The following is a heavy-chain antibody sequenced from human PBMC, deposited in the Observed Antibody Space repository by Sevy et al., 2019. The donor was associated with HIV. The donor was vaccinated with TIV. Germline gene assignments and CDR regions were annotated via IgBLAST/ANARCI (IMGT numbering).Heavy chain of an antibody. Sequence: SETLSLTCAVYGGSFSGYYWNWIRQPPGKGLEWIGEINHTGSTNYNPSLKSRVTISVDTSKTQVCLKLSSVTAADTAIYYCARAPPIVVVPGAPSWFDPWGQGTLVTVSS. V-gene: IGHV4-34*01. CDR1: GGSFSGYY. D-gene: IGHD2-2*01. J-gene: IGHJ5*02. CDR2: INHTGST. CDR3: ARAPPIVVVPGAPSWFDP.